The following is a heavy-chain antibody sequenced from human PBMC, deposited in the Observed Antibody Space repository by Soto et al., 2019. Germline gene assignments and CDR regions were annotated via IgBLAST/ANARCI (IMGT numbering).Heavy chain of an antibody. CDR2: IKSKTDGGTT. CDR3: TTDRGYSYGSDYYYYYMDV. V-gene: IGHV3-15*01. D-gene: IGHD5-18*01. J-gene: IGHJ6*03. CDR1: GFTFSNAW. Sequence: GGSLRLSCAASGFTFSNAWMSWVRQAPGKGLEWVGRIKSKTDGGTTDYAAPVKGRFTISRDDSKNTLYLQMNSLKTEDTAVYYCTTDRGYSYGSDYYYYYMDVWGKGTTVTVSS.